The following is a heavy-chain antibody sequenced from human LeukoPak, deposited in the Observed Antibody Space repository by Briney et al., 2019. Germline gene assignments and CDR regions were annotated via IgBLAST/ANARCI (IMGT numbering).Heavy chain of an antibody. CDR2: ISHDGSNK. V-gene: IGHV3-30-3*01. J-gene: IGHJ4*02. CDR1: GFTFSSYA. Sequence: PGGSLRLSCAASGFTFSSYAMHWVRQAPGKGLEWVAVISHDGSNKYYADSVKGRFTISRDNSKNTLYLQMNSLRAEDTAVYYCARKWFGELSEALDYWGQGTLVTVSS. D-gene: IGHD3-10*01. CDR3: ARKWFGELSEALDY.